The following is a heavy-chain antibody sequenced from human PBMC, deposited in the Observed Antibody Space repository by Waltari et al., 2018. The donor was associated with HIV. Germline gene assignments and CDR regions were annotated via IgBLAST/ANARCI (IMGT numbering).Heavy chain of an antibody. V-gene: IGHV1-8*02. CDR1: GYSFIDFD. Sequence: QVQLVQSGAEIKKPRASVRVSCKASGYSFIDFDINWVRRAPGRGLEWVGWTNPDNGDAGYGHKFRGRFTLTRDTSTDTAYMEVDNLKSEDTAIYFCTKGRRGALFGDEWGQGTLVTVSS. D-gene: IGHD3-3*01. CDR3: TKGRRGALFGDE. J-gene: IGHJ4*02. CDR2: TNPDNGDA.